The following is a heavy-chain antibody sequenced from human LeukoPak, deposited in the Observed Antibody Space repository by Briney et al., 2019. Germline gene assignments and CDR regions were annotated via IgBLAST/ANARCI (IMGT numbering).Heavy chain of an antibody. CDR1: GGSISSSSYY. Sequence: SETLPLTCTVSGGSISSSSYYWGWIRQPPGKGLEWIGSIYYSGSTYYNPSLKSRVTISVDKSKNQFSLKLSSVTAADTAVYYCARGGSSTSSFDYWGQGTLVTVSS. J-gene: IGHJ4*02. V-gene: IGHV4-39*07. CDR2: IYYSGST. D-gene: IGHD2-2*01. CDR3: ARGGSSTSSFDY.